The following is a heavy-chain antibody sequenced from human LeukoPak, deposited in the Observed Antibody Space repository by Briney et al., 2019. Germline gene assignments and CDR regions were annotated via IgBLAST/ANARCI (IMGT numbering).Heavy chain of an antibody. V-gene: IGHV1-18*01. Sequence: PGASVKVSCKASGGTFSSYAISWVRQAPGQGLEWMGWISAYNGNTNYAQKLQGRVTMTTDTSTSTAYMELRSLRSDDTAVYYCARDARRGYYDSSGYRVDYWGQGTLVTVSS. CDR1: GGTFSSYA. CDR2: ISAYNGNT. CDR3: ARDARRGYYDSSGYRVDY. D-gene: IGHD3-22*01. J-gene: IGHJ4*02.